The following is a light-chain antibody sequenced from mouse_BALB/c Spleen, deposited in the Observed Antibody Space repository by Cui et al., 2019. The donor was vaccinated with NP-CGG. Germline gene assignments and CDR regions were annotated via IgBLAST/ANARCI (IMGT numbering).Light chain of an antibody. CDR3: ALWYSNHWV. J-gene: IGLJ1*01. CDR2: GTN. V-gene: IGLV1*01. Sequence: QAVVTQESAPTTSPGEPLPLTCRSSTGAVTTSNYANWVQEKPDHLFTGLIGGTNNRAPGVPARFSGSLIGDKAALTITGAQTEDEAIYFCALWYSNHWVFGGGTKLTVL. CDR1: TGAVTTSNY.